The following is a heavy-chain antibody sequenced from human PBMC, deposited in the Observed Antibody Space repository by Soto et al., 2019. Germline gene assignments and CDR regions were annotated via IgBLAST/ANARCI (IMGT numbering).Heavy chain of an antibody. J-gene: IGHJ4*01. Sequence: TSETLSLTCTVSGGSISSGGYYWSWIRQHPGKGLEWIGYIYYGGSTYYNPSLKSRATISGDTSKNQFSLKLSSVTAADTAVYYCARGGYYYENSGQNAYDYWGQGILVTVSS. D-gene: IGHD3-22*01. CDR2: IYYGGST. CDR1: GGSISSGGYY. V-gene: IGHV4-31*03. CDR3: ARGGYYYENSGQNAYDY.